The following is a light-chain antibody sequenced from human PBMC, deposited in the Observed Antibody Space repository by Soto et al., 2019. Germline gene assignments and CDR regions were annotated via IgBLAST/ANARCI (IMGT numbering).Light chain of an antibody. CDR2: GAS. J-gene: IGKJ4*01. CDR1: QSVLYNSNNKNH. V-gene: IGKV4-1*01. Sequence: DFVMTQAPDSLAVSLGERATINCKSSQSVLYNSNNKNHLGWFQQKPGHPPKLLIYGASFRPSGVPDRFSGSGSGTDFTLTISSLQAEDVAVYYCQQYYTLPLTFGGGTKVEIK. CDR3: QQYYTLPLT.